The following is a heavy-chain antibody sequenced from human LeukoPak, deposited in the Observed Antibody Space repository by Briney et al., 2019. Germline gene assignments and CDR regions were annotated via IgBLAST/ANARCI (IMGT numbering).Heavy chain of an antibody. CDR1: GGTFSSYA. D-gene: IGHD6-13*01. CDR2: IIPIFGTA. J-gene: IGHJ6*03. V-gene: IGHV1-69*06. CDR3: ATGSIAAAGAYYYYMDV. Sequence: ASVKVSCKASGGTFSSYAISWVRQAPGQGLEWMGGIIPIFGTANYAQKFQGRVTITADKSTSTAYMELSSLRSEDTAVYYCATGSIAAAGAYYYYMDVWGKGTTVTVSS.